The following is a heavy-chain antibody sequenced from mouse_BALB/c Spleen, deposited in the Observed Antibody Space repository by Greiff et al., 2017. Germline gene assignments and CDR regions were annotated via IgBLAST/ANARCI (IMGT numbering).Heavy chain of an antibody. V-gene: IGHV5-6*01. Sequence: EVHLVESGGDLVKPGGSLKLSCAASGFTFSSYGMSWVRQTPDKRLEWVATISSGGSYTYYPDSVKGRFTISRDNAKNTLYLQMSSLKSEDTAMYYCARHTIYYDYDGHYFDYWGQGTTLTVSS. CDR1: GFTFSSYG. CDR2: ISSGGSYT. J-gene: IGHJ2*01. CDR3: ARHTIYYDYDGHYFDY. D-gene: IGHD2-4*01.